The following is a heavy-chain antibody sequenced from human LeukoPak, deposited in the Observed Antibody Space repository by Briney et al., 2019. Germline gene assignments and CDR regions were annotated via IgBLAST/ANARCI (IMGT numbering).Heavy chain of an antibody. CDR1: GFTFSGSA. CDR3: AKVLEGSGSYSPDY. J-gene: IGHJ4*02. D-gene: IGHD3-10*01. CDR2: ISGSGGST. V-gene: IGHV3-23*01. Sequence: GGSLKLSCAASGFTFSGSAMHWVRQAPGKGLEWVSAISGSGGSTYYADSVKGRFTISRDNSKNTLYLQMNSLRAEDTAVYYCAKVLEGSGSYSPDYWGQGTLVTVSS.